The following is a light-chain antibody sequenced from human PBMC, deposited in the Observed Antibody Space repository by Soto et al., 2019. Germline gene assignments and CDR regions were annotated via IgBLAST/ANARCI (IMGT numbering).Light chain of an antibody. V-gene: IGKV1-39*01. CDR1: QSISTY. J-gene: IGKJ3*01. CDR3: QQSYSIPPYT. Sequence: DIQMTQSPSSLSASVGDRVTITCRASQSISTYLHWYQQKPGKAPELLISAASSLQSGVPSRFSGSESRTDFTLTISSLQPDDFATYYCQQSYSIPPYTFGPGTKVDLK. CDR2: AAS.